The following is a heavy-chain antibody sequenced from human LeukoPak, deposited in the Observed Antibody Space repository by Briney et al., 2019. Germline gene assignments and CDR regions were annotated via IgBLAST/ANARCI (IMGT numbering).Heavy chain of an antibody. CDR3: AREVSYDFWSGYRNYYYGMDV. D-gene: IGHD3-3*01. CDR1: GYTFTSCG. V-gene: IGHV1-18*01. CDR2: ISAYNGNT. Sequence: ASVKVSCKASGYTFTSCGISWVRQAPGQGLEWMGWISAYNGNTNYAQKLQGRVTMTTDTSTSTAYMELRSLRSDDTAVYYCAREVSYDFWSGYRNYYYGMDVWGQGTTVAVSS. J-gene: IGHJ6*02.